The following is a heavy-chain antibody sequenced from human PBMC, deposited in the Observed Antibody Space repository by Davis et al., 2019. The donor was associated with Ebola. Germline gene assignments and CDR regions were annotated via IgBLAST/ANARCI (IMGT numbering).Heavy chain of an antibody. J-gene: IGHJ4*02. CDR1: GGSFSGYY. Sequence: PSETLSLTCAVYGGSFSGYYWSWIRQPPGKGLEWIGEINHSGSTNYNPSLKSRVTISVDTSKNQFSLKLSSVTAADTAVYYCARVGDSSGGFDYWGQGTLVTVSS. V-gene: IGHV4-34*01. CDR3: ARVGDSSGGFDY. D-gene: IGHD6-19*01. CDR2: INHSGST.